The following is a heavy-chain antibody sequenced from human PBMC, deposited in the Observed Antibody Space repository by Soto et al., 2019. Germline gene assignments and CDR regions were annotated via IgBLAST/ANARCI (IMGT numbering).Heavy chain of an antibody. J-gene: IGHJ4*02. Sequence: EVQLLESGGGLVQPGGSLRLSCAASGFTFSSYAMRLVRQAPGQGLEWVSAISGSGGSTYYADSVKGRFTISRDNSKNTLYLQMNSLRADDTAVYYCAKDGSSWSYYFDYWGQGTLVTVSS. V-gene: IGHV3-23*01. CDR3: AKDGSSWSYYFDY. D-gene: IGHD6-13*01. CDR1: GFTFSSYA. CDR2: ISGSGGST.